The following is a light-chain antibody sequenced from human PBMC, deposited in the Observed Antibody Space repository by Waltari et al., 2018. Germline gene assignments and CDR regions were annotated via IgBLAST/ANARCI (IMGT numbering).Light chain of an antibody. CDR1: QNINSW. Sequence: DIQMTQSPSTLSASVGDRVTITCRASQNINSWLAWYQQKPGKAPKVLIFDASSLESGVTSRFSGSGSGTEFTLTISSLQPDDVATYYCQHYNSYWTFGQGTKVEIK. V-gene: IGKV1-5*01. CDR3: QHYNSYWT. J-gene: IGKJ1*01. CDR2: DAS.